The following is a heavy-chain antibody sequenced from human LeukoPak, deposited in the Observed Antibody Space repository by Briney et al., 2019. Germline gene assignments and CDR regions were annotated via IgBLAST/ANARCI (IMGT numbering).Heavy chain of an antibody. V-gene: IGHV4-30-2*02. CDR2: IYHSGST. CDR3: ASVLGGSFDY. CDR1: GGSISSGGYS. D-gene: IGHD3-10*01. J-gene: IGHJ4*02. Sequence: PSQTLSLTCAVSGGSISSGGYSWSWIRQPPGKGLEWIGYIYHSGSTYYNPSLKSRVTISVDTSKNQFSLKLSSVTAADTAVYYCASVLGGSFDYWGQGTLVTVSS.